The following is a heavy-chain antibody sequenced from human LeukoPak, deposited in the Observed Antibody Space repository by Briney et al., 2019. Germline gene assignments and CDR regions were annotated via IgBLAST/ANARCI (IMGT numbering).Heavy chain of an antibody. CDR2: IYYSGST. CDR1: GGSIRSSSYY. J-gene: IGHJ2*01. CDR3: ARNKEVYGSGTPWPWYFDL. D-gene: IGHD3-10*01. V-gene: IGHV4-39*07. Sequence: PSETLSLTCTVSGGSIRSSSYYWGWIRQPPGKGLEWIGSIYYSGSTYYNPSLKSRVTISVDTSKNQFSLKLSSVTAADTAVYYCARNKEVYGSGTPWPWYFDLWGRGTLVTVSS.